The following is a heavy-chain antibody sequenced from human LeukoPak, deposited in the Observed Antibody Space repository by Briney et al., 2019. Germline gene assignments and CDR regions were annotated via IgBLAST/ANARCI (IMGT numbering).Heavy chain of an antibody. Sequence: SSETLSLTCAVSGGSISSGGYSWSWIRQPPGKGLEWIGYIYHSGSTYYNPSLKSRVTISVDRSKNQFSLKLSSVTAADTAVYYCARGKSSNYDILTGCFDYWGQGTLVTVSS. CDR3: ARGKSSNYDILTGCFDY. J-gene: IGHJ4*02. CDR2: IYHSGST. CDR1: GGSISSGGYS. V-gene: IGHV4-30-2*01. D-gene: IGHD3-9*01.